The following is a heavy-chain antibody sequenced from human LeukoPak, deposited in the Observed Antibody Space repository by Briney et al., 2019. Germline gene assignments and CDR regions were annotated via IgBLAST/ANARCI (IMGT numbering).Heavy chain of an antibody. J-gene: IGHJ4*02. CDR1: GFNFSNYA. V-gene: IGHV3-23*01. CDR3: AKARAAVVEAAINY. Sequence: PGGSLRLSCAAFGFNFSNYAMTWVRQAQGKGLEWVSTVNSNDRPYYADSVKGRFTISRDNSKNTLYLQMNTLRVEDTALYYCAKARAAVVEAAINYWGQGILVTVSP. D-gene: IGHD2-15*01. CDR2: VNSNDRP.